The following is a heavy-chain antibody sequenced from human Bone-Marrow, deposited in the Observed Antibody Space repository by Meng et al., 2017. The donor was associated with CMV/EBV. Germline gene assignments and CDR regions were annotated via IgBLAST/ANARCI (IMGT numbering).Heavy chain of an antibody. CDR2: VSGGSAST. J-gene: IGHJ4*02. CDR3: AKDGGGGWVGYGGSYFFDY. Sequence: GESLKISCAASGFTFSNYAMNWVRQAPGKGLEWASAVSGGSASTYYADSVKGRFTISRDNSKNTLYLQMNSLRAEDTAIYYCAKDGGGGWVGYGGSYFFDYWGQGTLVTVPS. D-gene: IGHD1-26*01. CDR1: GFTFSNYA. V-gene: IGHV3-23*01.